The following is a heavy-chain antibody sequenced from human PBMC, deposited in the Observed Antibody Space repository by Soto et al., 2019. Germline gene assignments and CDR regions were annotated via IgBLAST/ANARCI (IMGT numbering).Heavy chain of an antibody. Sequence: GASGKVSCKASGYTFTRYGISWVRQAPGQGLEWMGWINLNNGKTDYQRRLQGRVTMTTDTYTTTVYMELRNLRPDDTAMYYCARDPPCLYQCGYWGQGTLVTVSS. CDR2: INLNNGKT. D-gene: IGHD6-19*01. V-gene: IGHV1-18*04. J-gene: IGHJ4*02. CDR1: GYTFTRYG. CDR3: ARDPPCLYQCGY.